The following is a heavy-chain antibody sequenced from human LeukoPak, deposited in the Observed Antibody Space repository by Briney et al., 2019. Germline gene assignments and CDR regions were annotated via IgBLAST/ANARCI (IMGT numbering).Heavy chain of an antibody. CDR3: ARVFYGGSSQYFDY. D-gene: IGHD4-23*01. Sequence: KPSETLSLTCTVSGDSISSYYWSWIRQPPGKGLEWIGYSYYSGSTKYNPSLKSRVTISVVTPKNQFSLKLSSVTAADTAVYFCARVFYGGSSQYFDYWGQGTPVTVSS. J-gene: IGHJ4*02. CDR2: SYYSGST. CDR1: GDSISSYY. V-gene: IGHV4-59*01.